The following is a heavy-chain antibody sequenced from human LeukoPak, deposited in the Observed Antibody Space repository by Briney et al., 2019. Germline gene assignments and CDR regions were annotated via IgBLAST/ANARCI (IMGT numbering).Heavy chain of an antibody. V-gene: IGHV3-23*01. CDR2: ISGSGGST. Sequence: GGSLRLSCAASGFTFSSYAMSWVRQAPGKGLEWVSAISGSGGSTYYADSVKGRFTISRDNPKNTLYLQMNSLRAEDTAVYYCAKEPARYFDWLLPTTDYWGQGTLVTVSS. D-gene: IGHD3-9*01. J-gene: IGHJ4*02. CDR1: GFTFSSYA. CDR3: AKEPARYFDWLLPTTDY.